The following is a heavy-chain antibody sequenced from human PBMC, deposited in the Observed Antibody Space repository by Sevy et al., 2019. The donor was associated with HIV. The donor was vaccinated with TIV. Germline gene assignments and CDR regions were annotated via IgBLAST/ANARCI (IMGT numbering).Heavy chain of an antibody. V-gene: IGHV1-18*04. Sequence: ASVKVSCKASGYTFTSYGISWVRQAPGQGLEWMGWISAYNGNTNYAQKLQGRVTMTTDTSTSTAYMELRSLRSDDTAVYYWARDYSSSWHAEVIRRNDAFDIWGQGTMVTVSS. J-gene: IGHJ3*02. CDR1: GYTFTSYG. D-gene: IGHD6-13*01. CDR3: ARDYSSSWHAEVIRRNDAFDI. CDR2: ISAYNGNT.